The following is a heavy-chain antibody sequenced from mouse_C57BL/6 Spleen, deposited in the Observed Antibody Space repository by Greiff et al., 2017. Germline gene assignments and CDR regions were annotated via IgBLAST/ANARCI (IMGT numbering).Heavy chain of an antibody. D-gene: IGHD1-1*01. CDR1: GYTFTSYW. V-gene: IGHV1-61*01. J-gene: IGHJ4*01. CDR2: IYPSDSET. CDR3: ARQLRGYAVDY. Sequence: QVQLQQPGAELVRPGSSVKLSCKASGYTFTSYWMDWVKQRPGQGLEWIGNIYPSDSETHYKQKFKDKATLTVDKSSSAAYMQLSSLTSEDSAVYYCARQLRGYAVDYWGQGTSVTVAS.